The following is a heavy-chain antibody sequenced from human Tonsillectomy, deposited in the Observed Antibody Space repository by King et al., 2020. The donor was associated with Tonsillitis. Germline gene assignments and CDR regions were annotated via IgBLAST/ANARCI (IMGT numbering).Heavy chain of an antibody. CDR1: GGSFGGYY. J-gene: IGHJ3*02. CDR3: AREPKHNYHDSSGSITYAFDI. CDR2: INHSGGT. Sequence: VQLPQWGAGLLKPSETLSLTCGVYGGSFGGYYWSWIRQPPGKGLEWIGEINHSGGTNYNPSLKSRVTISVDTSKNHFSLKVNSVTAADTAVYYCAREPKHNYHDSSGSITYAFDIWGQGTMVTVSS. V-gene: IGHV4-34*01. D-gene: IGHD3-22*01.